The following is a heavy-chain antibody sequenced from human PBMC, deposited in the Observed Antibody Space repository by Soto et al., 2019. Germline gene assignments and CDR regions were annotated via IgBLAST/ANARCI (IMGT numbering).Heavy chain of an antibody. CDR2: INHSGST. Sequence: SETLSLTCAVYGGSFSGYYWSWIRQPPGKGLEWIGEINHSGSTNYNPSLKSRVTISVDTSKNQFSLKLSSVTAADTAVYYCASSEKRGYSYGWGYYYYGMDVWGQGTTVTVS. J-gene: IGHJ6*02. CDR3: ASSEKRGYSYGWGYYYYGMDV. D-gene: IGHD5-18*01. CDR1: GGSFSGYY. V-gene: IGHV4-34*01.